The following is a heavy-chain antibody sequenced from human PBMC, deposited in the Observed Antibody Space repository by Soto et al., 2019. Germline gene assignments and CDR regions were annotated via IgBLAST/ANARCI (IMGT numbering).Heavy chain of an antibody. J-gene: IGHJ4*02. CDR3: ARDLYYDFWSGYATRFDY. V-gene: IGHV1-3*01. Sequence: ASVKVSCKASGYTFTSYAMHWVRQAPGQRLEWMGWINAGNGNTKYSQKFQGRVTITRDTSASTAYMELSSLRSEDTAVYYCARDLYYDFWSGYATRFDYWGQGTLVTVSS. D-gene: IGHD3-3*01. CDR2: INAGNGNT. CDR1: GYTFTSYA.